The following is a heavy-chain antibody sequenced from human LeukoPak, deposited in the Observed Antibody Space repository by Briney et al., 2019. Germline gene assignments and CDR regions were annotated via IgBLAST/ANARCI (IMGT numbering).Heavy chain of an antibody. CDR2: ISSSSSTI. CDR1: GFTFSSYS. Sequence: GGSLRLSCAASGFTFSSYSMNWVRQAPGKGLEWVSYISSSSSTIYYADSVKGRFTISRDNAKNSLYLQTNSLRAEDTAVYYCARGRDGYNLIDAFDIWGQGTMVTVSS. V-gene: IGHV3-48*01. D-gene: IGHD5-24*01. CDR3: ARGRDGYNLIDAFDI. J-gene: IGHJ3*02.